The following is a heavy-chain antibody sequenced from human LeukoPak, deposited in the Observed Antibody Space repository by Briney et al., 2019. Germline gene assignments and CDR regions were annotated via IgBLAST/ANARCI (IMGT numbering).Heavy chain of an antibody. CDR3: ARRMNYDSRVFQH. CDR1: GYTFTSYD. D-gene: IGHD3-22*01. Sequence: ASVKVSCKASGYTFTSYDINWVRQATGQGLEWMGWMNPNSGSTGYAQKFQGRVTMTRNTSINTAYMELSSLTSEDTAVYYCARRMNYDSRVFQHWGQGTLVTVSS. CDR2: MNPNSGST. V-gene: IGHV1-8*01. J-gene: IGHJ1*01.